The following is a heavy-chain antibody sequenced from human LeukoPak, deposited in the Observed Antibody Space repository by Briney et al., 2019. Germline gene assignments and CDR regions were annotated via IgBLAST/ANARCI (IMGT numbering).Heavy chain of an antibody. D-gene: IGHD6-13*01. Sequence: GGSLRLSCAASGFXFSTYAMTWVRQAPGKGLEWVSGLTGSGDSTYYADPVKGRSTISRDNSKNTLYLQINTLRAEDTAVYFCAKADGYTSTRHLDYWGQGTLVTVSS. V-gene: IGHV3-23*01. J-gene: IGHJ4*02. CDR3: AKADGYTSTRHLDY. CDR2: LTGSGDST. CDR1: GFXFSTYA.